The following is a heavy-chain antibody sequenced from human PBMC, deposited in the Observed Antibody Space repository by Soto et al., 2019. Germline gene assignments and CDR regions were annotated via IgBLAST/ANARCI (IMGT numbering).Heavy chain of an antibody. J-gene: IGHJ5*01. CDR2: ISPRSNYR. CDR1: GFTFSDHY. V-gene: IGHV3-11*06. D-gene: IGHD2-15*01. Sequence: QIQLVESGGGLVKPGGSLRLSCAASGFTFSDHYMSWIRQAPGKGLEWLSYISPRSNYREYADSVKGRHTIARDNAKNSLSLQMNGLRVEDTAVYYCVRGGGGGHFDSWGQGTLVTVSS. CDR3: VRGGGGGHFDS.